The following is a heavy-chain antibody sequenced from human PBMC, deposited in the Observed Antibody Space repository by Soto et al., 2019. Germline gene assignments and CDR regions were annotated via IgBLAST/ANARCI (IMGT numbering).Heavy chain of an antibody. CDR3: ATEDYYGSGELYND. V-gene: IGHV1-24*01. CDR2: FDPEDGET. D-gene: IGHD3-10*01. Sequence: ASVKVSCKVSGYTLTELSMHWVRQAPGKGLEWMGGFDPEDGETIYAQKFQGRVTMTEDTSTDTAYMELSGLRSEDTAVYYCATEDYYGSGELYNDWGQGTLVTVAS. J-gene: IGHJ4*02. CDR1: GYTLTELS.